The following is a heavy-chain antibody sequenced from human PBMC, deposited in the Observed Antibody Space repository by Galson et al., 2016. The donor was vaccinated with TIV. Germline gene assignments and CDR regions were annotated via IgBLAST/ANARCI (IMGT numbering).Heavy chain of an antibody. V-gene: IGHV3-30-3*01. Sequence: SLRLSCAASGFTFSTHAFHWVRQAPGQGLEWVAVITSDGNKKYYAHTFKARVSITRDNSKNTLSLQMDSLRGDDTAVYYCAREWYRVATPFYDHYATDVWGQGTTVTVSS. CDR2: ITSDGNKK. J-gene: IGHJ6*02. D-gene: IGHD2-15*01. CDR1: GFTFSTHA. CDR3: AREWYRVATPFYDHYATDV.